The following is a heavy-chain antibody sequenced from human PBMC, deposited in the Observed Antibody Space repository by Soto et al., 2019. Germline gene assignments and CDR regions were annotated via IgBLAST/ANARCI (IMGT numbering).Heavy chain of an antibody. CDR3: TTDSSGWYYFDY. Sequence: GGSLRLSCAASGFTFSNAWMRWARQAPGQGLEWVGRIKNKTDGGTTDYAAPVKGRFTISRDDSKNTLYLKMISLKTENTAVYYCTTDSSGWYYFDYWGQGTLVTVSS. J-gene: IGHJ4*02. V-gene: IGHV3-15*01. D-gene: IGHD6-19*01. CDR1: GFTFSNAW. CDR2: IKNKTDGGTT.